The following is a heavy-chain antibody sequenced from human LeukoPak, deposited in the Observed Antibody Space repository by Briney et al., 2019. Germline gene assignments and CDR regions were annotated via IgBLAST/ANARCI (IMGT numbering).Heavy chain of an antibody. V-gene: IGHV4-4*07. D-gene: IGHD3-16*01. CDR2: IYTSGST. Sequence: SETLSLTCTVSGGSISSYYWSWIRQPAGKGLEWIGRIYTSGSTNYNPSLKSRVTMSVDTSKNQFSLKLSSVTAADTAVYYCARVGLFGASGGAPDAFDIWGQGTMVTVSS. J-gene: IGHJ3*02. CDR3: ARVGLFGASGGAPDAFDI. CDR1: GGSISSYY.